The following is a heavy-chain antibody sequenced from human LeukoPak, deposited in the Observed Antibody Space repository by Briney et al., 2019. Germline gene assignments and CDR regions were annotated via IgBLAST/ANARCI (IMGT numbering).Heavy chain of an antibody. Sequence: PGGSRRLSCAASGFTFSTYCMHWVRQAPGKGLEWVAFIRYDGSNKYYADSVKGRFTISRDNSKNTLYPQMSSLRVEDTALYYCAKGDNSWYTYDYWGQGTLVTVSS. V-gene: IGHV3-30*02. J-gene: IGHJ4*02. D-gene: IGHD6-13*01. CDR3: AKGDNSWYTYDY. CDR2: IRYDGSNK. CDR1: GFTFSTYC.